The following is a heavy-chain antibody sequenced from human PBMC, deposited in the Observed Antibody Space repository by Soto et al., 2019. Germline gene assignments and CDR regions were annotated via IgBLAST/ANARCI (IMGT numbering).Heavy chain of an antibody. Sequence: QVQLVESGGGLVKPGGSLRLSCAASGFTFSDYYMSWIRQAPGKGLEWVSYISSSGSTIYYADSVKGRFTISRDNAKNSLYLPMNSLRAEDTAVYYCARDIVVVPAATSPDAFDIWGQGTMVTVSS. J-gene: IGHJ3*02. CDR1: GFTFSDYY. CDR2: ISSSGSTI. D-gene: IGHD2-2*01. CDR3: ARDIVVVPAATSPDAFDI. V-gene: IGHV3-11*01.